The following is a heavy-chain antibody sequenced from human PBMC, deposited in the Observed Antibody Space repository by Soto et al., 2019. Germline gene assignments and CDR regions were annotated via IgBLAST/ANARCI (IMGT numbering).Heavy chain of an antibody. D-gene: IGHD2-2*01. CDR3: AKLAAYCSSTSCYLYYYYYMDV. Sequence: EVQLLESGGGLVQPGGSLRLSCAASGFTFSSYAMSWVRQAPGKGLEWVSAISGSGGSTYYADSVKGRFTISRDNSKNTLYLQMNSLRAEDTAVYYCAKLAAYCSSTSCYLYYYYYMDVWGKGTTVTVSS. CDR1: GFTFSSYA. CDR2: ISGSGGST. J-gene: IGHJ6*03. V-gene: IGHV3-23*01.